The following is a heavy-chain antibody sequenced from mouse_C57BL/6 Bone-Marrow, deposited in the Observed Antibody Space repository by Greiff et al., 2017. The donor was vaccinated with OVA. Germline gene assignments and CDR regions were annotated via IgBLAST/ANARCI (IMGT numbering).Heavy chain of an antibody. CDR2: IYPRSGNT. V-gene: IGHV1-81*01. Sequence: ESGAELARPGASVKLSCKASGYTFTSYGISWVKQRTGQGLEWIGEIYPRSGNTYYNEKFKGKATLTADKSSSTAYMELRSLTSEDSAVYFCARGSPRFAYWGQGTLVTVSA. CDR1: GYTFTSYG. J-gene: IGHJ3*01. CDR3: ARGSPRFAY.